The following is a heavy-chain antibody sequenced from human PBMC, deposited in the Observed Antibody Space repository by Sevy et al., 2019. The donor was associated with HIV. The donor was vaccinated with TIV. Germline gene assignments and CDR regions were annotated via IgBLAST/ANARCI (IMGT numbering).Heavy chain of an antibody. CDR1: GFTFSRNA. D-gene: IGHD2-2*01. Sequence: GGSLRLSCAASGFTFSRNAMSWVRQAPGKGLEWASGITGSGGSTYYADSVKGRFTISRDISKNTLYLQMNSLRVEDTALYYCAKVGVCSSTSCYCIYYGMDVWGQGTTVPVSS. J-gene: IGHJ6*02. CDR2: ITGSGGST. V-gene: IGHV3-23*01. CDR3: AKVGVCSSTSCYCIYYGMDV.